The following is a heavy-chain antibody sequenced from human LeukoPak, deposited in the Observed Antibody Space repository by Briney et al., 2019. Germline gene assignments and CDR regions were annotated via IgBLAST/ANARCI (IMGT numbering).Heavy chain of an antibody. CDR1: GGTFSSYA. D-gene: IGHD5-18*01. CDR3: ASGYSYGYPDY. Sequence: ASMKVSCKASGGTFSSYAISWVRQAPGQGLEWMGRIIPIFGTANYAQKFQGRVTITTDESTSSAYMELSSLRSEDTAVYYCASGYSYGYPDYWGQGTLVTVSS. V-gene: IGHV1-69*05. J-gene: IGHJ4*02. CDR2: IIPIFGTA.